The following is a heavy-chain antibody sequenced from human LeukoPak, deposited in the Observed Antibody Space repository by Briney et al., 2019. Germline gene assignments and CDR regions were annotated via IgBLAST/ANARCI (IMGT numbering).Heavy chain of an antibody. D-gene: IGHD3-16*01. J-gene: IGHJ4*02. CDR1: GGSVSSGSYY. V-gene: IGHV4-61*01. CDR3: ARESQEGGYFGY. CDR2: IYYSGST. Sequence: SETLSLTCTVSGGSVSSGSYYWSWIRQPPGKGLEWIGYIYYSGSTNYNPSLKSRVPISVDTSKNQFSLKLGSGTGADPAVYYCARESQEGGYFGYWGQGTLVTVSS.